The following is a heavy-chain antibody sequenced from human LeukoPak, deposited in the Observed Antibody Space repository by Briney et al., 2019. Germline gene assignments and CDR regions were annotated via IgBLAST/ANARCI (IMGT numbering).Heavy chain of an antibody. CDR3: ARGRWFGELLT. D-gene: IGHD3-10*01. J-gene: IGHJ5*02. CDR1: GGSFSGYY. CDR2: INHSGNT. V-gene: IGHV4-34*01. Sequence: SETLSLTCAVYGGSFSGYYWSWIRQPPGKGLEWIAEINHSGNTNYNPPLKSRVTISLDTSKNQFSLKLSSVTAADTAVYYCARGRWFGELLTWGQGTLVTVSS.